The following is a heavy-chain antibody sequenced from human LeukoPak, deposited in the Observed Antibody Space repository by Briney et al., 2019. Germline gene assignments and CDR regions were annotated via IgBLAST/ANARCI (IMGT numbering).Heavy chain of an antibody. V-gene: IGHV3-7*01. CDR1: GFTFSNYW. CDR3: ARAVYGSENDY. J-gene: IGHJ4*02. CDR2: MKPDGSDK. D-gene: IGHD3-10*01. Sequence: GGSLRLSCAVSGFTFSNYWMSWVRQAPGKGLEWVANMKPDGSDKYYVDSVKGRFTISRDNAKNSLFLQMNSLRAEDTAVYYCARAVYGSENDYWGQGTLVTVSS.